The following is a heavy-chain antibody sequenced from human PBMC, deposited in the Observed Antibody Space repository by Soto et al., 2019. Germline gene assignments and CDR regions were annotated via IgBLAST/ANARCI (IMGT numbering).Heavy chain of an antibody. CDR3: AIGRYSRTWYYAFDY. V-gene: IGHV1-8*01. CDR1: GYTFTTYD. Sequence: QVQLVQSGAEVKKPGASVKVSCKASGYTFTTYDINWVRQATGEGLEWMGWMNPNSGNTGHAQNFQGRVTLTSDTSISTAYMALNSLRSEDTALYYFAIGRYSRTWYYAFDYWAQGTLVTASS. J-gene: IGHJ4*02. D-gene: IGHD6-13*01. CDR2: MNPNSGNT.